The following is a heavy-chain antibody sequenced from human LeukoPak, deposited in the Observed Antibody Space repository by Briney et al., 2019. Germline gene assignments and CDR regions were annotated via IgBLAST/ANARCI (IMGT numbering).Heavy chain of an antibody. V-gene: IGHV3-21*01. CDR2: ISSSSSYI. CDR3: ARDSGGGSGSWYPSPILY. J-gene: IGHJ4*02. D-gene: IGHD6-13*01. CDR1: GFTFSSYS. Sequence: GGSLRLSCAASGFTFSSYSMNWVRQAPGKGLEWVSSISSSSSYIYYADSVKGRFTISRDNAKNSLYLQMNSLRAEDTAVYYCARDSGGGSGSWYPSPILYWGQGTLVTVSS.